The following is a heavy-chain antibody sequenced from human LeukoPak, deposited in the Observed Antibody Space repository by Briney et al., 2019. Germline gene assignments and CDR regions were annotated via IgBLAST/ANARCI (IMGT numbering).Heavy chain of an antibody. Sequence: GGSLRLSCAASGFTFSSYAMSWVRQAPGKGLEWVSAISGSGDNTYYADSVKGRFTISRDNSKNKLYLQMNSLRAEDTALYYCAKGSYYDSIGTYYFDYWGQGTLVTVSS. CDR1: GFTFSSYA. D-gene: IGHD3-22*01. V-gene: IGHV3-23*01. J-gene: IGHJ4*02. CDR3: AKGSYYDSIGTYYFDY. CDR2: ISGSGDNT.